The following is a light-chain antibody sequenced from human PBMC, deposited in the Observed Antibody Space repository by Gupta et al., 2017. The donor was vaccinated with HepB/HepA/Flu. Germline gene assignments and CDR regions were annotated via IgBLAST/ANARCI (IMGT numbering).Light chain of an antibody. V-gene: IGLV1-40*01. CDR3: QSYDSSLSGYV. J-gene: IGLJ1*01. Sequence: QSVLTQPPSVSGAPGQRVTISCTGSRANIGAGSDVHWYQQLPGTAPNLLIYGNSNRPSGVPDRFCGSKSGTSASLAITGLQAEDEADYYGQSYDSSLSGYVFGTGTKVTVL. CDR1: RANIGAGSD. CDR2: GNS.